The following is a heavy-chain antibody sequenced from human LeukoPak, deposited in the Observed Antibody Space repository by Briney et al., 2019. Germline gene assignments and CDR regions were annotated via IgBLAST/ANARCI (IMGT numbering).Heavy chain of an antibody. CDR3: ASLKSGSYFNAFDI. Sequence: ASVKVSCKASGYTFTSYAMNWVRQAPGQGLEWMGWINTNTGNPTYAQGFTGRFVFSLDTSVSTAYLQISSLKAEDTAVYYCASLKSGSYFNAFDIWGQGTMVTVSS. J-gene: IGHJ3*02. V-gene: IGHV7-4-1*02. D-gene: IGHD1-26*01. CDR1: GYTFTSYA. CDR2: INTNTGNP.